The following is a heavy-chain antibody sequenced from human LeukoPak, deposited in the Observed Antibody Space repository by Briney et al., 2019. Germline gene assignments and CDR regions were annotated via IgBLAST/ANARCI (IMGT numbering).Heavy chain of an antibody. CDR3: AKEELLAGVGLNWFAP. CDR2: ISGSGGST. D-gene: IGHD1-7*01. CDR1: GFTFSSYA. Sequence: PGGSLRLSCAASGFTFSSYAMSWVRQAPGKGLEWVSAISGSGGSTYYADSVKGRFTISRDNSKNTLYLQMNSLRAEDTAVYYCAKEELLAGVGLNWFAPWGRGTLVTVSS. J-gene: IGHJ5*02. V-gene: IGHV3-23*01.